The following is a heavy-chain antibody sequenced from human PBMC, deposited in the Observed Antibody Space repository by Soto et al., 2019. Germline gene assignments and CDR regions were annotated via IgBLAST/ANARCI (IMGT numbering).Heavy chain of an antibody. CDR1: GFTFSSYN. CDR2: ISSSSSTK. J-gene: IGHJ4*02. CDR3: ARDTSKTAPFDY. Sequence: GGSLRLSCAASGFTFSSYNMNWVRPAPGKGVEWVSYISSSSSTKYYADSVKGRFTISIDNAKNSLYLQMNSLRAEVTAVYYCARDTSKTAPFDYWGQGTLVTVSS. V-gene: IGHV3-48*01.